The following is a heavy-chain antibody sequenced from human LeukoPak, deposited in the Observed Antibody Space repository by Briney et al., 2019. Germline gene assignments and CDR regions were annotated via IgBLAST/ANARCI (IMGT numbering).Heavy chain of an antibody. V-gene: IGHV1-69*05. J-gene: IGHJ5*02. Sequence: SVKVSCKASGGTFSNYAISWVRQAPGQGLEWMGGIIPIFGTANYAQKFQGRVTITTDESTSTAYMELSSLRSENTAVYYCARAPILYATNWFDPWGQGTLVTVSS. CDR3: ARAPILYATNWFDP. CDR1: GGTFSNYA. D-gene: IGHD2-8*01. CDR2: IIPIFGTA.